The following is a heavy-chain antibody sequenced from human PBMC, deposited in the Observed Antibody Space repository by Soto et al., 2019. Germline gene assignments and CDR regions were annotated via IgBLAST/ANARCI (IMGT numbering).Heavy chain of an antibody. CDR2: INHIGST. V-gene: IGHV4-34*01. CDR1: GGSFSGYS. J-gene: IGHJ4*02. Sequence: QVQLQQWGAGLLKPSETLSLTCAVYGGSFSGYSWTWIRQPPGTGLEWIGEINHIGSTNYNPSLKSRVTISVDTSKNQFSLKLTSVTAADTALYYCARDKITGLFDYWGQGTLVTVSS. CDR3: ARDKITGLFDY. D-gene: IGHD2-8*02.